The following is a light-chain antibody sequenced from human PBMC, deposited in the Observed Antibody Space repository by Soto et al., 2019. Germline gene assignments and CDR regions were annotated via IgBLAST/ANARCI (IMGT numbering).Light chain of an antibody. Sequence: IQMTQSPSTLSGSAGDRGTIACRASQAVXSGLAWYQQKPGKAPKVLXAKASTLKRGGPSRLSGSGSVTEFTLPISSLQPDDFANYYCQHYKSDSEAFGQGTKVDIK. CDR1: QAVXSG. CDR2: KAS. V-gene: IGKV1-5*03. CDR3: QHYKSDSEA. J-gene: IGKJ1*01.